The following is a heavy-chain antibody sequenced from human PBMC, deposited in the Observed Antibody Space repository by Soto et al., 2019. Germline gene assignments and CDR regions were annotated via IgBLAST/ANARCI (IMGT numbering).Heavy chain of an antibody. CDR3: ARGLRYFDLRLSFGN. J-gene: IGHJ4*01. D-gene: IGHD3-9*01. Sequence: GGSLRLSCAASGFTFKNYAMHWVRQAPGKGLEWVAVISYDGSIEFYADSVKGRFTISRDDFRNTIFLQMGSLRVEDTAVYYCARGLRYFDLRLSFGNWGQGTRVTVAS. CDR2: ISYDGSIE. CDR1: GFTFKNYA. V-gene: IGHV3-30-3*01.